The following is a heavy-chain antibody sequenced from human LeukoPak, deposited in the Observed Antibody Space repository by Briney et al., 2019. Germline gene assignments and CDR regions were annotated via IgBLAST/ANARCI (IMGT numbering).Heavy chain of an antibody. CDR3: ARDTVTNEENYYYYYMDV. D-gene: IGHD4-11*01. CDR2: IIPIFGTA. Sequence: SVKLSCKASGGTFSIYAISWIRQAPGQGLEWMGGIIPIFGTANYAQKFQGRVTITTDESTSTAYMELSSLRSEDTAVYYCARDTVTNEENYYYYYMDVWGKGTTVTVS. V-gene: IGHV1-69*05. J-gene: IGHJ6*03. CDR1: GGTFSIYA.